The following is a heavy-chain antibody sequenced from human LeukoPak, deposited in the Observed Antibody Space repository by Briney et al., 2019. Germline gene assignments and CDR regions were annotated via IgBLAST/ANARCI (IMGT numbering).Heavy chain of an antibody. D-gene: IGHD7-27*01. J-gene: IGHJ4*02. CDR3: AKDLGTSLDY. V-gene: IGHV3-66*01. CDR2: ILGDGTT. Sequence: GGSLRLSCAASGFTVSNNYMTWVRQAPGKGLEWVSVILGDGTTYYADSVRGRFTISRDNSKNTLFLRMNSLRAEDTAVYYRAKDLGTSLDYWGQGTLVTVSS. CDR1: GFTVSNNY.